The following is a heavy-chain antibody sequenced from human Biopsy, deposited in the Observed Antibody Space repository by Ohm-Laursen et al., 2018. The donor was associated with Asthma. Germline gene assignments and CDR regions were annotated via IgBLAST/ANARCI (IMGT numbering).Heavy chain of an antibody. J-gene: IGHJ4*02. Sequence: SVKVSCKSLGGTFNTYVIGWVRQAPGQGLAWMGGINSVFGTTTYPQKFQDRVTITADDSASTVYMELSSLRSEDTAVYYCARKAGSCISRTCYSLDFWGQGTLVTVSS. CDR2: INSVFGTT. V-gene: IGHV1-69*13. CDR1: GGTFNTYV. D-gene: IGHD2-2*01. CDR3: ARKAGSCISRTCYSLDF.